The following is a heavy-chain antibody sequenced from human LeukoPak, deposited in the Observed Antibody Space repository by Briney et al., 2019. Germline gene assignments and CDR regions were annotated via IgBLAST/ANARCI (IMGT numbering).Heavy chain of an antibody. Sequence: GGSLRLSCAASGFTFSSYSMNWVRQAPGKGLEWVSSISSSSSYIYYADSVKGRFTISRDNAENSLYLQMNSLRAEDTAVYYCARGHSGSYLLFDYWGQGTLVTVSS. CDR3: ARGHSGSYLLFDY. CDR2: ISSSSSYI. D-gene: IGHD1-26*01. V-gene: IGHV3-21*01. CDR1: GFTFSSYS. J-gene: IGHJ4*02.